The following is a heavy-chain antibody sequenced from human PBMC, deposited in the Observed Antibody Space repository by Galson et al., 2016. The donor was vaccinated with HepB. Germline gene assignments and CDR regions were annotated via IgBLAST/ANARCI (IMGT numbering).Heavy chain of an antibody. CDR1: GYHFLNYG. CDR3: ATYNVSLGDYNAFDF. Sequence: SVKVSCKASGYHFLNYGISWVRQAPGQGLEWMGWISTYNGNTKSAQKVQGRVTMTTDTSTGTGYLELRSLTSEDTAVYYCATYNVSLGDYNAFDFWGQGTLVTVSA. J-gene: IGHJ4*02. CDR2: ISTYNGNT. D-gene: IGHD3-10*01. V-gene: IGHV1-18*01.